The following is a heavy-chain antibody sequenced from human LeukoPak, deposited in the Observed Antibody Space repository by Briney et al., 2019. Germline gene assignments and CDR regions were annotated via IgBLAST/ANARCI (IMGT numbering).Heavy chain of an antibody. J-gene: IGHJ4*02. Sequence: GGSLRLSCAASGFTFSGSAMHWVRQASGEGLEWVGRIRSKANSYATAYAASVKGRFTISRDDSKNTAYLQMNSLKTEDTAVYYCTRHTFFDYEGDYWGQGTLVTVSS. D-gene: IGHD3-16*01. CDR1: GFTFSGSA. V-gene: IGHV3-73*01. CDR2: IRSKANSYAT. CDR3: TRHTFFDYEGDY.